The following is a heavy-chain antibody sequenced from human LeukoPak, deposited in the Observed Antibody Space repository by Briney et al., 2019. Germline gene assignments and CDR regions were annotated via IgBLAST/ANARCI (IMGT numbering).Heavy chain of an antibody. CDR2: ISSSSSYI. CDR3: ARGAPHFIVVVIAPFDY. CDR1: GFTFSSYS. J-gene: IGHJ4*02. Sequence: PGGSLRLSCAASGFTFSSYSMNWVRQAPGKGLEWVSSISSSSSYIYYADSVKGRFTISRDNVKNSLYLQMNSLRAEDTAVYYCARGAPHFIVVVIAPFDYWGQGTLVTVSS. D-gene: IGHD2-21*01. V-gene: IGHV3-21*01.